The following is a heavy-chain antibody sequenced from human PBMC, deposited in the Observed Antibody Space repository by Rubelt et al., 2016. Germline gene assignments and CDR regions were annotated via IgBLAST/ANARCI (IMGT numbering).Heavy chain of an antibody. D-gene: IGHD6-19*01. CDR2: FDPEDGET. Sequence: QVQLVQSGAEVKKPGASVKVSCKVSGYTLTELSMHWVRQAPGKGLEWMGGFDPEDGETIYARKFQDRVTITEDTSTDTAYMVLSSMRSEDTAVYDCARVIWGSGWSNIWFDPWGQGTLVTVSS. CDR1: GYTLTELS. CDR3: ARVIWGSGWSNIWFDP. V-gene: IGHV1-24*01. J-gene: IGHJ5*02.